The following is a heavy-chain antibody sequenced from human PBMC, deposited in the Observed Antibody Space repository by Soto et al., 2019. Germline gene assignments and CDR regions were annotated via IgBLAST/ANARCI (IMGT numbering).Heavy chain of an antibody. CDR2: IIPIFGTA. D-gene: IGHD3-10*01. CDR3: ARRGSRYYYGMDV. J-gene: IGHJ6*02. CDR1: GGTFSSYA. V-gene: IGHV1-69*13. Sequence: SVKVSCKASGGTFSSYAISWVRQAPGQGHEWMGGIIPIFGTANYAQKFQGRVTITADESTSTAYMELSSLRSEDTAVYYCARRGSRYYYGMDVWGQGTTVTVSS.